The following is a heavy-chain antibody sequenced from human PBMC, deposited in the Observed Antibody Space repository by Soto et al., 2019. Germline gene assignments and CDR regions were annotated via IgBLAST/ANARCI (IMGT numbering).Heavy chain of an antibody. D-gene: IGHD4-4*01. J-gene: IGHJ4*02. CDR3: AKDWSQAVTGYYFDY. Sequence: GGSLRLSCAASGFTFSSFAMSWVRQAPGKGLEWVSTISGSGGGTHYAVSVQGRFTISRDNSKNALSLQMNSLRAEDTAIYYCAKDWSQAVTGYYFDYWGQGALVTVSS. CDR1: GFTFSSFA. CDR2: ISGSGGGT. V-gene: IGHV3-23*01.